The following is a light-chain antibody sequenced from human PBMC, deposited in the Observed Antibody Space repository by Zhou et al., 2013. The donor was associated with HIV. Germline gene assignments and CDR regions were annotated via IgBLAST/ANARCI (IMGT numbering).Light chain of an antibody. CDR2: AAS. V-gene: IGKV1-27*01. J-gene: IGKJ1*01. CDR1: QGISSW. CDR3: QKYNSAPKT. Sequence: IQMTQSPSTLSASVGDRVTITCRASQGISSWLAWYQQKPGKAPKLLIYAASTLQSGVPSRFNGSGSGTDFTLTISSLQPEDVATYYCQKYNSAPKTFGQGTKVEIK.